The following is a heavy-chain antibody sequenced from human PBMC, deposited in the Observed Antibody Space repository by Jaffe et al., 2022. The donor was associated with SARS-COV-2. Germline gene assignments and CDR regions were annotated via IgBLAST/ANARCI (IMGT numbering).Heavy chain of an antibody. J-gene: IGHJ4*02. D-gene: IGHD6-13*01. CDR2: INHSGST. Sequence: QVQLQQWGAGLLKPSETLSLTCAVYGGSFSGYYWSWIRQPPGKGLEWIGEINHSGSTNYNPSLKSRVTISVDTSKNQFSLKLSSVTAADTAVYYCARVPWGSSWSYFDYWGQGTLVTVSS. CDR1: GGSFSGYY. V-gene: IGHV4-34*01. CDR3: ARVPWGSSWSYFDY.